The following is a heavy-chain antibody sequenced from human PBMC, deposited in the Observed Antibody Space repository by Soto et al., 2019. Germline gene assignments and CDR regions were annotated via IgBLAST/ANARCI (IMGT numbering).Heavy chain of an antibody. V-gene: IGHV3-49*03. D-gene: IGHD3-22*01. J-gene: IGHJ4*02. CDR3: TRDYSTLILVSDY. Sequence: GGSLRLSCTASGFTFGDYAMSWFRQAPGKGLEWVGFIRSKAYGGTTEYAASVKGRFTISRDDSKSIAYLQMNSLKTEDTAVYYCTRDYSTLILVSDYWGQGTLVTVSS. CDR2: IRSKAYGGTT. CDR1: GFTFGDYA.